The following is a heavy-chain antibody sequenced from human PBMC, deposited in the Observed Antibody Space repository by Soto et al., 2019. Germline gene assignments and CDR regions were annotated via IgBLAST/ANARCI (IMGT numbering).Heavy chain of an antibody. Sequence: QLQLQESGPGLVKPSETLSLTCTVSGGSISSSSYYWGWIRQPPGKGLEWIGSIYYSGSTYYNPSLKGRVTISVDTSKNQFSLKLSSVTAADTAVYYCARRRDSSGWEYFDYWGQGTLVTVSS. CDR2: IYYSGST. D-gene: IGHD6-19*01. V-gene: IGHV4-39*01. J-gene: IGHJ4*02. CDR1: GGSISSSSYY. CDR3: ARRRDSSGWEYFDY.